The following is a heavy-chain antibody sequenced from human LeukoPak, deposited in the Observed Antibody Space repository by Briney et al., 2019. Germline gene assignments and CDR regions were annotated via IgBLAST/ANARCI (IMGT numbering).Heavy chain of an antibody. Sequence: GGALRLLCTTFGFIFCHFYMSWIRPAPGEGLEWVSYISSCCSIIYYPASVKGRFTIQTDNAKNSLYLKMNSLRAEDTAVYYCARVKPKNMVRGVIMRRESRDYFDYWGQGTLATVSS. CDR1: GFIFCHFY. J-gene: IGHJ4*02. CDR3: ARVKPKNMVRGVIMRRESRDYFDY. CDR2: ISSCCSII. D-gene: IGHD3-10*01. V-gene: IGHV3-11*01.